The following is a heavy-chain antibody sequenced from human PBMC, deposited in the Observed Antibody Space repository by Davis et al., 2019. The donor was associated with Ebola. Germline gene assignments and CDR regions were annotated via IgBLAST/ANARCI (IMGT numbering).Heavy chain of an antibody. CDR2: RYNSGST. J-gene: IGHJ6*04. CDR3: ARGRLLEWPPTFYGLDV. CDR1: GGSVSSDNFY. D-gene: IGHD3-3*01. V-gene: IGHV4-61*01. Sequence: SETLSLTCTVSGGSVSSDNFYWSWIRQAPGKGLEWIGFRYNSGSTNHNPSLQSRVIISIDTANKQISLKLSSVTAADTAVYYCARGRLLEWPPTFYGLDVWGKGTTVTVSS.